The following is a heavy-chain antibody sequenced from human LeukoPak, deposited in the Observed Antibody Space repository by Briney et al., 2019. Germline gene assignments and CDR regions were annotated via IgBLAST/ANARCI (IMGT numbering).Heavy chain of an antibody. Sequence: SVKVSCRASGGTFSSYTISWVRQAPGQGLEWMGRIIPILGIANYAQKFQGRVTITADKSTSTAYMELSSLRSEDTAVYYCASTRYYDFWGGYYAFDIWGQGTMVTVSS. CDR1: GGTFSSYT. CDR2: IIPILGIA. CDR3: ASTRYYDFWGGYYAFDI. V-gene: IGHV1-69*02. J-gene: IGHJ3*02. D-gene: IGHD3-3*01.